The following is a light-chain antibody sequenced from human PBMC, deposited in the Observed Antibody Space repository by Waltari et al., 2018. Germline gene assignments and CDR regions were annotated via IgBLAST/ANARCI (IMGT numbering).Light chain of an antibody. V-gene: IGLV2-14*03. CDR1: SDDLGASRY. J-gene: IGLJ2*01. CDR2: DLT. CDR3: SAYTSRGTLK. Sequence: QSALTQPASVSGSPGQSITISCTGTSDDLGASRYVPLYHQRPGQIPKLIIYDLTDRPSGVSNRFSGSKSGSTASLTVSGLQAEDEGLFYCSAYTSRGTLKFGGGTRVTVL.